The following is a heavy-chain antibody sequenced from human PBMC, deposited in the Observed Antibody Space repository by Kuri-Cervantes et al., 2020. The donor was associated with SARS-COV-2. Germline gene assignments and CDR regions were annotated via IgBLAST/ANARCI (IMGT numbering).Heavy chain of an antibody. V-gene: IGHV1-69*04. D-gene: IGHD2-2*02. CDR2: IIPILGIA. J-gene: IGHJ4*02. CDR3: ARDLGGVSAAIM. CDR1: GGTFSSYA. Sequence: SVKVSCKASGGTFSSYAISWVRQAPGQGLEWMGRIIPILGIANYAQKFQGRVTITADKSTSTAYMELSSLRSEDTAVYYCARDLGGVSAAIMWGQGTLVTVSS.